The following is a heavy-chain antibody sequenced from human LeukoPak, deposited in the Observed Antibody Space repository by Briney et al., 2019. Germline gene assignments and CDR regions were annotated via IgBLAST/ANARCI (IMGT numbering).Heavy chain of an antibody. CDR2: FNPNSGGT. CDR1: GYTFTGYY. J-gene: IGHJ4*02. Sequence: ASVKVSCKASGYTFTGYYMHWVRQAPGQGLEWMGWFNPNSGGTNYAQKFQGRVTMTRDTSISTAYMELSRLRSDDTAVYYCAAGETAAYLLDYWGQGTLVTVSS. CDR3: AAGETAAYLLDY. D-gene: IGHD3-16*01. V-gene: IGHV1-2*02.